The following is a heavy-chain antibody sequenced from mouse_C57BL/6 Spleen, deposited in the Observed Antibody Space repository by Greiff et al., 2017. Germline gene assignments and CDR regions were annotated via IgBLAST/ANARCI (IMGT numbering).Heavy chain of an antibody. CDR2: ISYDGSN. Sequence: VQLKQSGPGLVKPSQSLSLTCSVTGYSITSGYYWNWIRQFPGNKLEWMGYISYDGSNNYNPSLKNRISITRDTSKNQFFLKLNSVTTEDTATYYCARFYDFYFDYWGQGTTLTVSS. CDR3: ARFYDFYFDY. J-gene: IGHJ2*01. D-gene: IGHD2-3*01. V-gene: IGHV3-6*01. CDR1: GYSITSGYY.